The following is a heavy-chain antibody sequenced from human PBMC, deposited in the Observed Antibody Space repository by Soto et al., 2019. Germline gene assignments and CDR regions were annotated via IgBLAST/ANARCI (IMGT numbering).Heavy chain of an antibody. J-gene: IGHJ5*02. CDR2: IIAYNGNT. Sequence: GASVKVSCKASGYTFTSYGISWVRQAPGQGLEWMGWIIAYNGNTNYAQKLQGRVTMTTDTSTSTAYMELRSLRSDDTAVYYCARDRVCSSTSCYEAWFDPWGQGNLVTVSS. V-gene: IGHV1-18*01. CDR3: ARDRVCSSTSCYEAWFDP. CDR1: GYTFTSYG. D-gene: IGHD2-2*01.